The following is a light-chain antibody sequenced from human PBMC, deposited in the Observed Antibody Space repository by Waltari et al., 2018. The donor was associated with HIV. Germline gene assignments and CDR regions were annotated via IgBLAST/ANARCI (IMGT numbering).Light chain of an antibody. CDR1: QSVLYSSNNKNY. J-gene: IGKJ1*01. Sequence: DIVMTQSQDSLAVSLGEGATIHCKSSQSVLYSSNNKNYLAWYQQQPGKPPKLLIYWASTRESGVPDRFSGSGSGTDFTLTISSLQAEDVAVYYCQQYYSTLTWTFGQGTKVEIK. CDR3: QQYYSTLTWT. CDR2: WAS. V-gene: IGKV4-1*01.